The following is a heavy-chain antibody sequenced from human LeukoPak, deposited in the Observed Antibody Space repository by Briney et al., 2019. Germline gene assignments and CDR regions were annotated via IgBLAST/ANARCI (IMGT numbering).Heavy chain of an antibody. CDR3: ARDPGLWGSGWYGSFDY. J-gene: IGHJ4*02. CDR1: GYQFISYT. V-gene: IGHV1-69*13. CDR2: IIPIFGTA. D-gene: IGHD6-19*01. Sequence: ASVKVSCKASGYQFISYTMSWVRQAPGQGLEWMGGIIPIFGTANYAQKFQGRVTITADESTSTAYMELSSLRSEDTAVYYCARDPGLWGSGWYGSFDYWGQGTLVTVSS.